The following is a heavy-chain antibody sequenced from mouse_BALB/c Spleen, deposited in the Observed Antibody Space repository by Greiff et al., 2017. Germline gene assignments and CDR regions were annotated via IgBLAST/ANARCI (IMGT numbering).Heavy chain of an antibody. D-gene: IGHD2-10*02. V-gene: IGHV1-54*01. J-gene: IGHJ4*01. CDR1: GYAFTNYL. Sequence: QVQLQQSGAELVRPGTSVKVSCKASGYAFTNYLIEWVKQRPGQGLEWIGVINPGSGGTNYNEKFKGKATLTADKSSSTAYMQLSSLTSDDSAVYCCARGYGKGYAMDYWGQGTSVTVSS. CDR3: ARGYGKGYAMDY. CDR2: INPGSGGT.